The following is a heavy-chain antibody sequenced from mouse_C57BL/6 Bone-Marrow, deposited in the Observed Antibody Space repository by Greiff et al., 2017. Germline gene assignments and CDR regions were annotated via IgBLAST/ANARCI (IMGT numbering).Heavy chain of an antibody. CDR1: GFTFTGYY. V-gene: IGHV14-2*01. Sequence: EVQLQQSGAELVKPGASVKLSCTASGFTFTGYYMHWVKQRTEQGLEWIGSIDPEGGGTKYAAKFQGKATITADTSSNTAYLQLSSLTAEDTAVYYCARRNGDYWGQGTTLTVSS. CDR2: IDPEGGGT. J-gene: IGHJ2*01. CDR3: ARRNGDY.